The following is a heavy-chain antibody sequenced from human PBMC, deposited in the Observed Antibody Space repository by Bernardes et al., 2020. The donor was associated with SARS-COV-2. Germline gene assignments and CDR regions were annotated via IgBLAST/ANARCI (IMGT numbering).Heavy chain of an antibody. CDR2: IKGGGGRQ. CDR1: GFTFSSYA. Sequence: GGSLRLSCAASGFTFSSYAMNWVRQAPGKGLEWVASIKGGGGRQFYADSVRGRFIISRDNSKNTLDPQMNSLRAEDTAIYFCARDFSGSHHYYGMDVWGQGTTVTVSS. CDR3: ARDFSGSHHYYGMDV. J-gene: IGHJ6*02. D-gene: IGHD1-26*01. V-gene: IGHV3-23*01.